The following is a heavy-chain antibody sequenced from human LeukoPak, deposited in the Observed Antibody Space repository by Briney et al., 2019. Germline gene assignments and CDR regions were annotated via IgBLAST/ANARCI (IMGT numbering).Heavy chain of an antibody. D-gene: IGHD3-10*01. J-gene: IGHJ4*02. CDR3: ARGRPVLRFGELLRPDLDY. Sequence: PSETLSLTCAVYGGSFSGYYWSWIRQPPGKGLEWIGEINHSGSTNYNPSLKSRVTISVDTSKNQFSLKLSSVTAADTAVYYCARGRPVLRFGELLRPDLDYWGQGTLVTVSS. CDR1: GGSFSGYY. CDR2: INHSGST. V-gene: IGHV4-34*01.